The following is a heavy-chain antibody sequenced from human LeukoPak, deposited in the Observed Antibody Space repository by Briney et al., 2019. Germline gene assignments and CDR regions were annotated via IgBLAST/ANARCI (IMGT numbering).Heavy chain of an antibody. CDR1: GLTLSNYW. V-gene: IGHV3-74*01. CDR3: AREIMVSREWYFDL. D-gene: IGHD2-21*01. Sequence: GSLRLSCAASGLTLSNYWMHWVRQAPGKGLVWVSRMNNDGSGTTYADSVRGRFTISRDNAKNTLYLQMNSLRVEDTAVYFCAREIMVSREWYFDLWAVAPWSLSPQ. J-gene: IGHJ2*01. CDR2: MNNDGSGT.